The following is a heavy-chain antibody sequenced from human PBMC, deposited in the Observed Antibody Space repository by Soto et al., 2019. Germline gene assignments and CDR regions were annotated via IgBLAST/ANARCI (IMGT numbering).Heavy chain of an antibody. V-gene: IGHV3-30*18. CDR1: GFTFSSYG. CDR2: ISYDGSNK. Sequence: GSLRLSCAASGFTFSSYGMHWVRQAPGKGLEWVAVISYDGSNKYYADSVKGRFTISRDNSKNTLYLQMNSLRAEDTAVYYCAKDKRVVPAATPNWFDPWGQGTLVTVSS. CDR3: AKDKRVVPAATPNWFDP. D-gene: IGHD2-2*01. J-gene: IGHJ5*02.